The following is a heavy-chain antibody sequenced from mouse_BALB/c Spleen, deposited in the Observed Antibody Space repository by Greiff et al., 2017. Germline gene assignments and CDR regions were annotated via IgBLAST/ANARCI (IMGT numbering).Heavy chain of an antibody. Sequence: VQLQQSGAELMKPGASVKISCTATGYTFSSYWIEWVKQRPGHGLEWIGEILPGSGSTNYNEKFKGKATFTADTSSNTAYMQLSSLTSEDSAVYYCASFDGYSKCYFAYWGQGTLVTVSA. CDR1: GYTFSSYW. J-gene: IGHJ3*01. CDR3: ASFDGYSKCYFAY. D-gene: IGHD2-3*01. CDR2: ILPGSGST. V-gene: IGHV1-9*01.